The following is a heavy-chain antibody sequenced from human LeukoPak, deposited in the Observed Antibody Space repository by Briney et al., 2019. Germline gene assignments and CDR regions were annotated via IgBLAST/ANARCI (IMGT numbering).Heavy chain of an antibody. Sequence: SVKVSCKISGITFGNYAISWVRQAPGQGLEWMGRIIPISGTINYAQKFQGRVTMTTDESTRTAYMELSSLRSEDTAVYYCARDGSLDSGDINWLDPWGQGTLVTVSS. J-gene: IGHJ5*02. CDR1: GITFGNYA. CDR2: IIPISGTI. CDR3: ARDGSLDSGDINWLDP. V-gene: IGHV1-69*05. D-gene: IGHD1-26*01.